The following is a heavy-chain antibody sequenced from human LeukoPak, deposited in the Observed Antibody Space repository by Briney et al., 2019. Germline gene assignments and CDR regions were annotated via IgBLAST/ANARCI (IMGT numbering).Heavy chain of an antibody. J-gene: IGHJ4*02. Sequence: SETLSLTCTVSGASISSSCWSWIRQPAGRGLEWIGRIYIRGSSSYNPSLKSRLTLSADTSKNKFSLKLTSVTAAVTAVYFRARGFYDGGSCFYFDYWGQGILVTVSS. D-gene: IGHD2-15*01. V-gene: IGHV4-4*07. CDR2: IYIRGSS. CDR1: GASISSSC. CDR3: ARGFYDGGSCFYFDY.